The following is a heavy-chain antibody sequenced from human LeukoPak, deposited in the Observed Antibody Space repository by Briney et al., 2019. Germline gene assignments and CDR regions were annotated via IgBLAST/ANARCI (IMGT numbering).Heavy chain of an antibody. CDR3: ARDPVCSSTSCHYDY. CDR2: ISSSGSTI. CDR1: GFTFSSYE. J-gene: IGHJ4*02. Sequence: GGSLRLSCAASGFTFSSYEMNWVRQAPGKGLEWVSYISSSGSTIYYADSVKGRFTISRDNAKNSLYLQMNSLRAEDTAVYYCARDPVCSSTSCHYDYWGQGTLVTVSS. V-gene: IGHV3-48*03. D-gene: IGHD2-2*01.